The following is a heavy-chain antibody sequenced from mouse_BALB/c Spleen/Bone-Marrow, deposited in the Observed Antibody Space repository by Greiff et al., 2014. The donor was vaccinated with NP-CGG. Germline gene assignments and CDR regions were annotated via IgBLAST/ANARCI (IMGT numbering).Heavy chain of an antibody. D-gene: IGHD1-2*01. Sequence: EVKLVESGGGLVQPGGSRKLSCAASGFTFSSFGMRWVRQAPEKGLEWVAYISGGSSTIYYADTVKGRFTISRDNPKNTLFLQMTSLRSEDTAMYYCARGFYGYVKYAIDYWGQGTSVTVSS. CDR1: GFTFSSFG. CDR2: ISGGSSTI. CDR3: ARGFYGYVKYAIDY. J-gene: IGHJ4*01. V-gene: IGHV5-17*02.